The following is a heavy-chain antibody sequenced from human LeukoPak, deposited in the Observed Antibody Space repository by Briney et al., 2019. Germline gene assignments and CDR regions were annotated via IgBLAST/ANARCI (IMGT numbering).Heavy chain of an antibody. CDR3: ARGGDYYEY. V-gene: IGHV3-7*05. J-gene: IGHJ4*02. Sequence: GGSLRLSCAASGFSFSHTSMSWVRQAPGKGLEWVANIKQDGSEKYYVDSVKGRFTISRDNAKNSLYLQMNSLRAEDTAVYYCARGGDYYEYWGQGTLVTVSS. CDR2: IKQDGSEK. CDR1: GFSFSHTS.